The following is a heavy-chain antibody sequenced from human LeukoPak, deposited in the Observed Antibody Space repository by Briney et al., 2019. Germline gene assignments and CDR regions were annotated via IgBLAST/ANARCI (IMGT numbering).Heavy chain of an antibody. J-gene: IGHJ4*02. CDR2: IYYSGST. Sequence: SETLSLTCTVSGDSISSRSYYWGWVRQPPGKGLEWIGSIYYSGSTYYNPSLKSRVTISVHTSKNQFSLKLSSVTAADTAVYYCSYYDILTGRFDYWGQGTLVTVSS. CDR3: SYYDILTGRFDY. CDR1: GDSISSRSYY. D-gene: IGHD3-9*01. V-gene: IGHV4-39*07.